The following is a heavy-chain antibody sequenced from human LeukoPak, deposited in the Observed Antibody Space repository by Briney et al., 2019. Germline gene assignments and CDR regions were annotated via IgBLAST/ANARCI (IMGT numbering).Heavy chain of an antibody. CDR2: ISAYNGNT. D-gene: IGHD7-27*01. V-gene: IGHV1-18*01. CDR1: GYTFTSYG. J-gene: IGHJ6*03. CDR3: ERDRTGDRNYYYYYYMDV. Sequence: GASVKVSCKASGYTFTSYGISWVGQAPGQGLEWMGWISAYNGNTNYAQKLQGRVTMTTDTSTSTAYMELRRLRSDDTAVYYCERDRTGDRNYYYYYYMDVWGKGTTVTVSS.